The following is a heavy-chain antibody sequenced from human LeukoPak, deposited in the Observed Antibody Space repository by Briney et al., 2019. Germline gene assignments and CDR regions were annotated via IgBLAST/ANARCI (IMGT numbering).Heavy chain of an antibody. Sequence: ASVKVSCKASGYTFTGYYIHWVRQAPGQGLEWMGWINPNSGGTNYAQKFQGWVTMTRDTSISTAYMELSRLRSDDTAVYYCVTGIYNGWYYFDSWGQGTLSPSPQ. CDR3: VTGIYNGWYYFDS. D-gene: IGHD6-19*01. CDR1: GYTFTGYY. V-gene: IGHV1-2*04. J-gene: IGHJ4*02. CDR2: INPNSGGT.